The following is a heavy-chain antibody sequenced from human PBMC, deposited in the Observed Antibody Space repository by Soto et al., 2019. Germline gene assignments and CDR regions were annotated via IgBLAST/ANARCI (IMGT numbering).Heavy chain of an antibody. D-gene: IGHD2-15*01. CDR1: GYSVTSYL. Sequence: GESLKISCTGSGYSVTSYLIGWVRQMPGKGLEWMGIIYPGDSDTRYSPSFQGQVTISVDKSISTAYLQWSSLKASDTAMYYCARRDRYCSGSSCPNFDYWGQGTLVTVSS. V-gene: IGHV5-51*01. J-gene: IGHJ4*02. CDR2: IYPGDSDT. CDR3: ARRDRYCSGSSCPNFDY.